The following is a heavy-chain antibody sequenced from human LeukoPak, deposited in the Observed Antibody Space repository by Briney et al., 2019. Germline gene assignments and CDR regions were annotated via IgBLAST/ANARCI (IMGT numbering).Heavy chain of an antibody. V-gene: IGHV3-53*01. CDR3: ARGLGYCTSTTCLLPFDY. J-gene: IGHJ4*02. CDR1: GFTFSSYA. Sequence: PGGSQRLSCAASGFTFSSYAMSWVRQARGKGLACVSVIYSGGSTYYADSVKGRFTVSRDNSKNTLYLQMNSLRAEDTAMYYCARGLGYCTSTTCLLPFDYWGQGTLVTVSS. CDR2: IYSGGST. D-gene: IGHD2-2*01.